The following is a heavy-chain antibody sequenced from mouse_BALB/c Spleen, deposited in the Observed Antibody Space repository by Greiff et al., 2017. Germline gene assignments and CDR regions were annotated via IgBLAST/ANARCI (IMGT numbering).Heavy chain of an antibody. V-gene: IGHV1-63*02. J-gene: IGHJ2*01. CDR3: ARDYRYEDY. Sequence: QVHVKQSGAELVRPGTSVKISCKASGYTFTNYWLGWVKQRPGHGLEWIGDIYPGGGYTNYNEKFKGKATLTADTSSSTAYMQLSSLTSEDSAVYFCARDYRYEDYWGQGTTLTVSS. D-gene: IGHD2-14*01. CDR1: GYTFTNYW. CDR2: IYPGGGYT.